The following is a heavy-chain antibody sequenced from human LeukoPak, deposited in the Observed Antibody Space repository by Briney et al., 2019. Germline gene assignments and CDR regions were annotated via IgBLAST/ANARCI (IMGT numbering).Heavy chain of an antibody. CDR1: GYSFTSYW. Sequence: GESLKISCKGSGYSFTSYWIGWVRQLPGKGLEWMGIIYPGDSDTRYSPSFQGQVTISADKSISTAYLQWSSLKASDTAMYYCARQEELASYGMDVWGKGTTVTVSS. CDR3: ARQEELASYGMDV. V-gene: IGHV5-51*01. J-gene: IGHJ6*04. D-gene: IGHD3-10*01. CDR2: IYPGDSDT.